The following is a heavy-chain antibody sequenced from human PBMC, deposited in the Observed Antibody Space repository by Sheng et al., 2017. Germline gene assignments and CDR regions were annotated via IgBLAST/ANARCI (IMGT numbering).Heavy chain of an antibody. V-gene: IGHV3-11*05. CDR3: ARDLGIRGGSYYYMDV. Sequence: QVQLVESGGGLVKPGGSLRLSCVASGFTFSDYFMSWIRQAPGKGLEWVSYISSSNTYTNYADSVKGRFTISRDDAKNSVYLQMNSLRAEDTAIYYCARDLGIRGGSYYYMDVWGKGTTVTVSS. D-gene: IGHD3-10*01. J-gene: IGHJ6*03. CDR2: ISSSNTYT. CDR1: GFTFSDYF.